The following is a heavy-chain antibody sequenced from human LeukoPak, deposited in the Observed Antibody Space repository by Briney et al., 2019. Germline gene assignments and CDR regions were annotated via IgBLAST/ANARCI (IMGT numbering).Heavy chain of an antibody. D-gene: IGHD5-18*01. Sequence: GGSLRLSCAASGFTFKNYNMVWVRQAPGKGLEWVSGISDSGGRTYYADSVKGRFTISRDNYKNTLYLQMNSLRAEDTAVYYCAKGRKTDTAILNYWGQGTLVTVSS. CDR2: ISDSGGRT. CDR1: GFTFKNYN. J-gene: IGHJ4*02. CDR3: AKGRKTDTAILNY. V-gene: IGHV3-23*01.